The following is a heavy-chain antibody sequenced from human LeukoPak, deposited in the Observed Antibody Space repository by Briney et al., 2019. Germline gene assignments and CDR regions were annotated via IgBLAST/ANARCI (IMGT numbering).Heavy chain of an antibody. Sequence: GGSLRLSCAASGFTFDDYAMHRVRQAPGKGLEWVSGISWNSGSMGYADSVKGRFTISRDNAKNSLYLQMSSLRPDDTALYYCAKGGDSSSWYYSDYWGQGTPVTVSS. V-gene: IGHV3-9*01. D-gene: IGHD6-13*01. J-gene: IGHJ4*02. CDR1: GFTFDDYA. CDR3: AKGGDSSSWYYSDY. CDR2: ISWNSGSM.